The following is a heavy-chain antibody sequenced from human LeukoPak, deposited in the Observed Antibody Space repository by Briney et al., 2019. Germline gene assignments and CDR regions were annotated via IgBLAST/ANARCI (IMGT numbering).Heavy chain of an antibody. V-gene: IGHV3-30*04. J-gene: IGHJ5*02. CDR1: GFTFSSYA. CDR2: ISYEGSNK. D-gene: IGHD3-10*01. Sequence: QTGGSLRLSCAASGFTFSSYAMHWVRQAPAKGLEWVAVISYEGSNKYYADSVKGRFTISRDNSKNTLFLQMNSLRAEDTAVYYCARGGWRRLLWFGDRDNWFDPWGQGTLVTVSS. CDR3: ARGGWRRLLWFGDRDNWFDP.